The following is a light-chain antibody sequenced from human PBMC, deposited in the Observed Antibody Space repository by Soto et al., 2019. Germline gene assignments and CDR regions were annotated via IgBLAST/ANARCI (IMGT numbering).Light chain of an antibody. Sequence: EIVLTQSPATLSLSPGNIATLSCRASQSVSGYLAWYQQKPGQAPRLLIYDASNRATGIPARFSGSGSGTDFTLHITSLEPEDLAVYCCHSRSKRPSTFCGGNKGEF. CDR2: DAS. CDR1: QSVSGY. CDR3: HSRSKRPST. V-gene: IGKV3-11*01. J-gene: IGKJ4*01.